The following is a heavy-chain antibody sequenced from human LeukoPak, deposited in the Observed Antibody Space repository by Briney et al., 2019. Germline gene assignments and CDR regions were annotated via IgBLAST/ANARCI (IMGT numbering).Heavy chain of an antibody. V-gene: IGHV3-66*01. J-gene: IGHJ6*02. Sequence: GGSLRLSCAASGFTVNSNFMTWVRQAPGKGLEWVSVIYNDGRSYYADSVKGRVTIARDKSKNMVHLQLNSLRPGDTAVYYCARAGMVGGMTSGDYYYFYAFDVWGRGTTVTVS. D-gene: IGHD1-1*01. CDR1: GFTVNSNF. CDR3: ARAGMVGGMTSGDYYYFYAFDV. CDR2: IYNDGRS.